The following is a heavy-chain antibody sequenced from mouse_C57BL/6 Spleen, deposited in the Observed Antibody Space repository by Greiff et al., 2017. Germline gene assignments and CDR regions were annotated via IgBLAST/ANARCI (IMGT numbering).Heavy chain of an antibody. CDR3: ASYGNTYWYFDV. CDR2: ISDGGSYT. V-gene: IGHV5-4*03. Sequence: EVKLVESGGGLVKPGGSLKLSCAASGFTFSSYAMSWVRQTPEKRLEWVATISDGGSYTYYPDNVQGRFTISRDNAKNNLYLQMSHLKSEDTAMYYCASYGNTYWYFDVWGTGTTVTVSS. D-gene: IGHD2-1*01. CDR1: GFTFSSYA. J-gene: IGHJ1*03.